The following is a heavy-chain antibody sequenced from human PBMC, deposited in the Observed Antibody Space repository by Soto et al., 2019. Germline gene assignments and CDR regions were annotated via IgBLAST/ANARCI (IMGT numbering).Heavy chain of an antibody. CDR1: GFSLSTGGVG. J-gene: IGHJ6*02. CDR2: IYWDDDK. Sequence: QITLKESGPTLVKPTQTLTLTCTFSGFSLSTGGVGVGWIRQPPGKALEWLALIYWDDDKRYSPSLKSRLTITKDTSKNQVVLIMTNMDPVDTATYYCAHRASQPDLEGQFYPYYYYYGLDVWGQGTTVTVSS. CDR3: AHRASQPDLEGQFYPYYYYYGLDV. D-gene: IGHD1-1*01. V-gene: IGHV2-5*02.